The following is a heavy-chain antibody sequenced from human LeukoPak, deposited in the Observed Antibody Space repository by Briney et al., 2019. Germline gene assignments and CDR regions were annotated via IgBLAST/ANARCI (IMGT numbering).Heavy chain of an antibody. CDR3: ARISHCSSTSCYTEGGDY. CDR1: GGTFSSYA. Sequence: PVKVSCKASGGTFSSYAISWVRQAPGQGLEWMGGIIPIFGTANYAQRFQGRVTITADESTSTAYMELSSLRSEDTAVYYCARISHCSSTSCYTEGGDYWGQGTLVTVSS. CDR2: IIPIFGTA. V-gene: IGHV1-69*13. J-gene: IGHJ4*02. D-gene: IGHD2-2*02.